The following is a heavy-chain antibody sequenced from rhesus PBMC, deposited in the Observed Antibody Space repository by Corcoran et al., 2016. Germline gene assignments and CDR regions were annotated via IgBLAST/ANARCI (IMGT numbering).Heavy chain of an antibody. D-gene: IGHD3-28*01. CDR3: ARRGHYGSGYYYFDY. Sequence: QVQLQESGPGLVKPSETLSLTCAVSGGAISGGYYWGWIRQHPGKGLEWIGNIYGDSATTYYTPSLKSRVPISKDTSQNQFSLKLSSVTAADTAVYYCARRGHYGSGYYYFDYWGQGVLVTVSS. CDR1: GGAISGGYY. J-gene: IGHJ4*01. V-gene: IGHV4S7*01. CDR2: IYGDSATT.